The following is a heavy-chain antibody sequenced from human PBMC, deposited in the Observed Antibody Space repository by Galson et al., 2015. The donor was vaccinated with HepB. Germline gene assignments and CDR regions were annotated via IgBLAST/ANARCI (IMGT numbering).Heavy chain of an antibody. J-gene: IGHJ4*02. CDR3: AAEHCSGASGDSCLKAFAY. Sequence: SVKVSCKASGDTLTGYYMHWMRQDPGQGPEWIGGINPNSGRTKYVQKFQDRVTVTRDTPTKTVYMELTRLTSDDTAVYYCAAEHCSGASGDSCLKAFAYWGQGTLVTVSS. V-gene: IGHV1-2*02. CDR2: INPNSGRT. CDR1: GDTLTGYY. D-gene: IGHD2-15*01.